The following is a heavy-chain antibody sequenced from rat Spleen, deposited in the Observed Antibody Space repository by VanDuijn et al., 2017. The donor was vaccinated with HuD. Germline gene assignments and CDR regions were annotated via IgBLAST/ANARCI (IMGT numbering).Heavy chain of an antibody. V-gene: IGHV5-19*01. CDR1: GFTFSNYV. J-gene: IGHJ2*01. CDR2: ISPKGDYT. Sequence: EVQLVESDGGLVQPGRSLKLSCAASGFTFSNYVMHWIRQAPTKGLEWVASISPKGDYTYYRDSVKGRFTISRYNAESTLYLRMDSLRSEDTATYYCATDAVYYGLYFDYRGQGAMVTVSS. D-gene: IGHD1-6*01. CDR3: ATDAVYYGLYFDY.